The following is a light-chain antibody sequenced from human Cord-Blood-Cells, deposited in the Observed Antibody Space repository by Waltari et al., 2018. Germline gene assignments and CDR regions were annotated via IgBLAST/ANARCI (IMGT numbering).Light chain of an antibody. J-gene: IGLJ2*01. V-gene: IGLV3-25*03. CDR1: ALPKQY. CDR3: QSADSSGIVV. CDR2: KDS. Sequence: SYELTQPPSVSVSPGQTARITCSGDALPKQYAYWYQQKPGQAPVLVIYKDSERPSGIPERFSGSSAGTTVTLTISGVQAEDEAYYYCQSADSSGIVVFGGGTKLTVL.